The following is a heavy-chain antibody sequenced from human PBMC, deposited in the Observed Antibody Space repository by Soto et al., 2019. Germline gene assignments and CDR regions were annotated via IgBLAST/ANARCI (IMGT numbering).Heavy chain of an antibody. CDR1: GFTFSDYY. CDR2: ISGGNTI. D-gene: IGHD5-12*01. V-gene: IGHV3-11*01. J-gene: IGHJ3*02. CDR3: VRGHSGLDI. Sequence: GSLRLSCAGSGFTFSDYYMSWIRQIPGKGLEWISYISGGNTIYYIDSVKGRFTLSRDSAKNSLYLQMDSLRAEDTAVYYCVRGHSGLDIWGQGTMVTVSS.